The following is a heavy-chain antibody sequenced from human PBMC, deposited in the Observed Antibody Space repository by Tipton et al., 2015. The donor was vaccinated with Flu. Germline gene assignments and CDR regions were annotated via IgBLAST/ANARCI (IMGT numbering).Heavy chain of an antibody. CDR3: ARDDGDYGSESYHYYYGMDV. V-gene: IGHV4-4*07. D-gene: IGHD3-10*01. Sequence: TLSLTCTVSGASIRSYYWSWIRQPAGKGLEWIGRIYTSGSTNYNPSLKTRVTISVDTSKNQFSLKLSSVTAADTAVYYCARDDGDYGSESYHYYYGMDVWGQGTTVTVSS. J-gene: IGHJ6*02. CDR1: GASIRSYY. CDR2: IYTSGST.